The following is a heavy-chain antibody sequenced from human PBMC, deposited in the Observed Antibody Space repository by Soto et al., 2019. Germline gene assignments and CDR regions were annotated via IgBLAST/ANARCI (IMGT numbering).Heavy chain of an antibody. D-gene: IGHD3-22*01. V-gene: IGHV4-59*01. CDR2: IYYSGST. Sequence: PSETLPLTCTVSVGSISSYYWSWIRQPPGKGLEWIGYIYYSGSTNYNPSLKSRVTISVDTSKNQFSLKLSSVTAADTAVYYCARGIRVYYDSSGYYPFDYWGQGTLVTVSS. CDR3: ARGIRVYYDSSGYYPFDY. J-gene: IGHJ4*02. CDR1: VGSISSYY.